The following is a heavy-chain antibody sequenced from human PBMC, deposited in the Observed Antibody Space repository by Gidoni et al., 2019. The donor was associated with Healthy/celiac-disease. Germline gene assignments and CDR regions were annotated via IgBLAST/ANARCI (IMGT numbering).Heavy chain of an antibody. CDR2: ISSSSSYI. J-gene: IGHJ4*02. CDR1: GFTFSSYS. CDR3: AREYYDFWSGYM. V-gene: IGHV3-21*01. Sequence: EVQLVESGGGLVKPGGSLRLSFAASGFTFSSYSMNWVRQAPGKGLAWVSSISSSSSYIYYADSVKGRFTISRDNAKNSLYLQMNSLRAEDTAVYYCAREYYDFWSGYMWGQGTLVTVSS. D-gene: IGHD3-3*01.